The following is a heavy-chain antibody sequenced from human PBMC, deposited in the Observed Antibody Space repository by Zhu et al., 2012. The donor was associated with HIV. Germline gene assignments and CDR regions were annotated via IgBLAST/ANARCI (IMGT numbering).Heavy chain of an antibody. Sequence: QVQLQESGPGSLKPSQTLSLTCSVSGGSISSGDHYWELGSASPQGRAWSGLGCIYHTGSTYYNPSLKSRLVISLDTSKNQFSLELTSVTAADTAVYYCATYDNNGYHFEYWGQGILVTVSS. CDR3: ATYDNNGYHFEY. CDR1: GGSISSGDHY. J-gene: IGHJ4*02. CDR2: IYHTGST. V-gene: IGHV4-30-4*01. D-gene: IGHD5-18*01.